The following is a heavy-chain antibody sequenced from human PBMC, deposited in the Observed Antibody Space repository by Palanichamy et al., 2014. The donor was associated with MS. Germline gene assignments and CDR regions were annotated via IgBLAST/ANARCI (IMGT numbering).Heavy chain of an antibody. CDR3: ARESLSYYGMDV. CDR1: GGSISSYY. CDR2: MYYSGST. J-gene: IGHJ6*02. V-gene: IGHV4-59*08. Sequence: QVQLQESGPGLVKPPETLSLSCTVSGGSISSYYWNWIRQPPGKGLEWVGYMYYSGSTNYNPSLESRVTISIDTSENQFSLRLTSVTAADTAVYYCARESLSYYGMDVWGQGTTVTVSS.